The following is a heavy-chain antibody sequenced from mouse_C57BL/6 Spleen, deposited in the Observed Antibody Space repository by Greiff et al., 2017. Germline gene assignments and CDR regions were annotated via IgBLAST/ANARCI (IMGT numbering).Heavy chain of an antibody. J-gene: IGHJ1*03. CDR1: GYTFTSSG. Sequence: QVQLQQSGAELARPGASVKLSCKASGYTFTSSGISWVKQRTGQGLEWIGEIYPRSGNTYYNEKFKGKATLTADKSSSTAYMELRSLTSEDSAVYFCALSSSYWYFDVWGTGTTVTVSS. D-gene: IGHD1-1*01. CDR2: IYPRSGNT. CDR3: ALSSSYWYFDV. V-gene: IGHV1-81*01.